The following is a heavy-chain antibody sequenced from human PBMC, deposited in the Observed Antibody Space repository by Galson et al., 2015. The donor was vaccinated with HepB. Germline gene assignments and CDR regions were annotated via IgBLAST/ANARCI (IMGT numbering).Heavy chain of an antibody. CDR1: GGSLSRGGYS. J-gene: IGHJ4*02. V-gene: IGHV4-30-2*01. D-gene: IGHD3-10*01. Sequence: TLSLTCAVSGGSLSRGGYSWSWIRQPPGKGLEWIGYIYHSGDTYYNPSLMSRVTISVDRSKDQFSLKMTSVTAADTAVYFCARRSYGSGSYSFDYWGQGALVTVSS. CDR3: ARRSYGSGSYSFDY. CDR2: IYHSGDT.